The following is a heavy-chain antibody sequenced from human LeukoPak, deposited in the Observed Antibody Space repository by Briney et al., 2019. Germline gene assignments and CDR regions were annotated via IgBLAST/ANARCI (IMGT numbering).Heavy chain of an antibody. J-gene: IGHJ1*01. CDR1: GFTVSSNY. Sequence: GGSLRLSCAASGFTVSSNYMSWVRQAPGKGLEWVSAISGSGGSTYYADSVKGRFTISRDNSKNTLYLQMNSLRAEDTAVYYCAKDATGYSSSLEYFQHWGQGTLVTVSS. D-gene: IGHD6-13*01. CDR2: ISGSGGST. V-gene: IGHV3-23*01. CDR3: AKDATGYSSSLEYFQH.